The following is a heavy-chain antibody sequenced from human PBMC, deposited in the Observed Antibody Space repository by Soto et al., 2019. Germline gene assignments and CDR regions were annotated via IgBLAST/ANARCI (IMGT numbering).Heavy chain of an antibody. Sequence: EVQLLESGGGLVQPGGSLRLSCAASGVTFSSYAMSWVRQAPGKGLEWVSAISGIGGSTYYADSVKGRFTISRDNSKERLYMQMNSLRGEDTAVYYCANQAPSSVIVVEPSARTYVDCWRQGTLVTVS. CDR1: GVTFSSYA. J-gene: IGHJ4*02. D-gene: IGHD2-2*01. V-gene: IGHV3-23*01. CDR3: ANQAPSSVIVVEPSARTYVDC. CDR2: ISGIGGST.